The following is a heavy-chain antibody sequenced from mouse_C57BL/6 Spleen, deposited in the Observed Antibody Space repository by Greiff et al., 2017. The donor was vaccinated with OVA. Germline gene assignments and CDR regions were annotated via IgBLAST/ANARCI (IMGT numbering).Heavy chain of an antibody. Sequence: EVHLVESGGGLVKPGGSLKLSCAASGFTFSDYGMHWVRQAPEKGLEWVAYISSGSSTIYYADTVKGRFTISRDNAKNTLFLQMTSLRSEDTAMYYCARIYSNSFFDYWGQGTTLTVSS. CDR1: GFTFSDYG. D-gene: IGHD2-5*01. CDR2: ISSGSSTI. J-gene: IGHJ2*01. CDR3: ARIYSNSFFDY. V-gene: IGHV5-17*01.